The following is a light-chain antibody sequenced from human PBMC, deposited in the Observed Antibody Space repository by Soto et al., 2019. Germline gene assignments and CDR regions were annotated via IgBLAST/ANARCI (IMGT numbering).Light chain of an antibody. V-gene: IGLV1-44*01. J-gene: IGLJ1*01. Sequence: QSVLTQPPSASGTPGQRVIISCSTSSSNLGDNTVNWYQHVPGTAPKLLIYSYDQRPSGVPDRFSGSRSGTSASLAISGLQSEDEADYYCAAWDATLDGYVFGTGTKVTVL. CDR1: SSNLGDNT. CDR3: AAWDATLDGYV. CDR2: SYD.